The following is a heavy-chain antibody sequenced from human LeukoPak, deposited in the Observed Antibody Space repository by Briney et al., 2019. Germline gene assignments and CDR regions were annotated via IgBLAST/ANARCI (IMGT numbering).Heavy chain of an antibody. CDR2: ISTSGTTI. D-gene: IGHD5-18*01. CDR1: GFTFSTYE. V-gene: IGHV3-48*03. CDR3: ARLSYGLDY. J-gene: IGHJ4*02. Sequence: PGGSLRLSCAASGFTFSTYEMNWVRQAPGKGREWVSYISTSGTTISYADSVKGRFTIYRDNAKKSLYLQMNSLRAEDTSVYYCARLSYGLDYWGQGTLVTVSS.